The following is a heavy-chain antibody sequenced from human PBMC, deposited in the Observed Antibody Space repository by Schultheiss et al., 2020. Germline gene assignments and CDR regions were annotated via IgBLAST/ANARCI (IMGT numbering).Heavy chain of an antibody. D-gene: IGHD2-8*02. J-gene: IGHJ4*02. V-gene: IGHV4-39*01. CDR2: IYYSGST. Sequence: SQPLSLTCTVSGGSISSSSYYWGWIRQPPGKGLEWIGSIYYSGSTYYNPSLKSRVTISVDTSKNQFSLKLSSVTAADTAVYYCARGHPSCTGGVCSFDYWGQGTLVTGSS. CDR1: GGSISSSSYY. CDR3: ARGHPSCTGGVCSFDY.